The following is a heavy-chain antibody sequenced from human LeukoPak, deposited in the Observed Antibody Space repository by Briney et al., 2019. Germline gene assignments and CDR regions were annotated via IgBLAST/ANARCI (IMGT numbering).Heavy chain of an antibody. CDR3: ASAYYDYVWGSYRYTFDY. D-gene: IGHD3-16*02. V-gene: IGHV3-21*01. J-gene: IGHJ4*02. Sequence: GGSLRLSCAASGFTVSSYSMNWVRQAPGKGLEWVSSFSSSSSYIYYPDSVKGRFTISRDNAKNSLYLQMNSLRAEDTAVYYCASAYYDYVWGSYRYTFDYWGQGTLVTVSS. CDR1: GFTVSSYS. CDR2: FSSSSSYI.